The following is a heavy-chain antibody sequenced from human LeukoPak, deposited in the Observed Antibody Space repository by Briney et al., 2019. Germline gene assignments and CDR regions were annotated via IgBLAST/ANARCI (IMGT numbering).Heavy chain of an antibody. V-gene: IGHV3-30*03. CDR3: TTVSDILTGYYRGY. J-gene: IGHJ4*02. Sequence: GGSLRLSCAASGFTFSNYGMHWVRQAPGKGLEWVAVISYDGSNPYYADSVKGRFTISRDDSKNTLYLQMNSLKTEDTAVYYCTTVSDILTGYYRGYWGQGTLVTVSS. CDR2: ISYDGSNP. D-gene: IGHD3-9*01. CDR1: GFTFSNYG.